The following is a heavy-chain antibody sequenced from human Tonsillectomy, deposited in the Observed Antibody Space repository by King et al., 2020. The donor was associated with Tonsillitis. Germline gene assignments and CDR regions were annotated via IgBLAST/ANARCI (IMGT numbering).Heavy chain of an antibody. V-gene: IGHV4-39*01. CDR2: IYFSGYT. D-gene: IGHD5-18*01. CDR1: GDSISSNSYY. Sequence: LQLQESGPGLVKPSETLSLTCTVSGDSISSNSYYWGWIRQPPGKGLEWIASIYFSGYTYYNPSLTSRVTISVDTPKSQFSLKLSSVTAADTAVYYCARAVGYGPLYYFDYWGQGALVTVSS. CDR3: ARAVGYGPLYYFDY. J-gene: IGHJ4*02.